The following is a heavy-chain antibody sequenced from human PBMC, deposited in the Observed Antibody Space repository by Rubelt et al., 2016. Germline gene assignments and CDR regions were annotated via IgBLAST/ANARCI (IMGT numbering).Heavy chain of an antibody. V-gene: IGHV3-48*04. CDR3: ATYCGSDPCYGWNYYGMDV. J-gene: IGHJ6*02. CDR1: GFTFGGYS. D-gene: IGHD2-21*02. Sequence: VRPGGSLRLSCAASGFTFGGYSMNWLRQAPGKGLEWVSYISSSSSLIYYSASVKGRFTISRDNAKNSLYLQMNSLRAADTAVYYCATYCGSDPCYGWNYYGMDVWGQGTTVTVSS. CDR2: ISSSSSLI.